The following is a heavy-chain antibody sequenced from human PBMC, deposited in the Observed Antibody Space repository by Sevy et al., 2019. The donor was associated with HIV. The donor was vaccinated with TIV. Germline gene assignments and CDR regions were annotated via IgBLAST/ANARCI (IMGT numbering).Heavy chain of an antibody. CDR3: AKMQGGSYNYYGMDV. V-gene: IGHV3-30*18. J-gene: IGHJ6*02. Sequence: GGSLRLSCAASGFIFSTYGIHWVRQAPGKGQEWVAVISFDGSDKYYADSVRGRFTISRDNSKNTLYLQMNSLRVEDTAIYYCAKMQGGSYNYYGMDVWGQGTTVTVSS. CDR1: GFIFSTYG. CDR2: ISFDGSDK. D-gene: IGHD1-26*01.